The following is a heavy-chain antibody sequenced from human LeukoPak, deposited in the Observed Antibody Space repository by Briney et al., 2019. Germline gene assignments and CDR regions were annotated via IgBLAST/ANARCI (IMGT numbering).Heavy chain of an antibody. CDR1: EYTFTGYY. CDR3: ARSDYDILTGYSNDAFDI. J-gene: IGHJ3*02. Sequence: GASVKVSCKAPEYTFTGYYMHWVRQAPGQGLEWMGWINPNSGGTNYAQKFQGRVTMTRDTSISTAYMELSRLRSDDTAVYYCARSDYDILTGYSNDAFDIWGQGTMVTVSS. CDR2: INPNSGGT. V-gene: IGHV1-2*02. D-gene: IGHD3-9*01.